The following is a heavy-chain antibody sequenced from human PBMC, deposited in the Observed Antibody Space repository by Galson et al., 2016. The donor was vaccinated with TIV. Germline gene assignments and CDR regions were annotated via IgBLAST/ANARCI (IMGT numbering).Heavy chain of an antibody. CDR1: GYSFTSYW. D-gene: IGHD2-15*01. J-gene: IGHJ3*02. CDR2: IYPGDSDT. V-gene: IGHV5-51*03. Sequence: QSGAEVKKPGESLKISCKGSGYSFTSYWIAWVRQMPGKGLEWMGIIYPGDSDTRNSPSFQGQVTFSAGKSINTAYLQWSSLKASDTAMYYCARRGRYCSGATCYSAFDIWGQGTMVTVSS. CDR3: ARRGRYCSGATCYSAFDI.